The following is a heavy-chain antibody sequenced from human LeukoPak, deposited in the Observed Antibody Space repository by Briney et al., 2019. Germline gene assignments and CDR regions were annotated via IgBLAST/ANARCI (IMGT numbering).Heavy chain of an antibody. J-gene: IGHJ4*02. CDR2: IYHSGST. CDR3: ARGLSSWYFDY. CDR1: GGSISSGGHS. D-gene: IGHD6-19*01. Sequence: SETLSLTCAVSGGSISSGGHSWSWIRQPPGKGLEWIGYIYHSGSTYYNPSLKSRVTISVDRSKNQFSLKLSSVTAADTAVYYCARGLSSWYFDYWGQGTLVTVSS. V-gene: IGHV4-30-2*01.